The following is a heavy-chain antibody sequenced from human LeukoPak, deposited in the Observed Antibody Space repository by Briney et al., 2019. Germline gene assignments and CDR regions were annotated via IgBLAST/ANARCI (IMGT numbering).Heavy chain of an antibody. CDR3: ARVSADYYYDSSSDY. CDR1: GGSISSGDYY. CDR2: IYYSGST. D-gene: IGHD3-22*01. J-gene: IGHJ4*02. V-gene: IGHV4-30-4*08. Sequence: PSETLSLTCTVSGGSISSGDYYWSWIRQPPGKGLEWIGCIYYSGSTYYNPSLKSRVTISVDTSKNQFSLKLSSVTAADTPVYYCARVSADYYYDSSSDYWGQGTLVTVSS.